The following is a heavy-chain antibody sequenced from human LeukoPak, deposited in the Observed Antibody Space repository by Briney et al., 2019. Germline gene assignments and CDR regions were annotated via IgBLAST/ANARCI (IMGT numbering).Heavy chain of an antibody. CDR2: IYHSGRT. J-gene: IGHJ4*02. Sequence: SETLSLTCTVSGGSITSYYSGWIRQLPGKALELIAYIYHSGRTNYNPSLKSRVTISVDTSKNQFSLKLSSVTAADTAVYYCARTGYDSSGNFFDYWGQGTLVTVSS. CDR3: ARTGYDSSGNFFDY. D-gene: IGHD3-22*01. CDR1: GGSITSYY. V-gene: IGHV4-59*01.